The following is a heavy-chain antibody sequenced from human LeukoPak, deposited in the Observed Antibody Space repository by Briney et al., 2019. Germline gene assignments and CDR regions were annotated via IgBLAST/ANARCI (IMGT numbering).Heavy chain of an antibody. Sequence: GGSLRLSCAASGFSVSTNFMSWVRQGPGKGLEWVSSFYRGGSTRYVDSVKGRFTTSRDHSKNTMYLQMNSLRVEDTAVYYCARYYDSSGYTQGAFDIWGQGTMVTVS. CDR2: FYRGGST. V-gene: IGHV3-66*02. J-gene: IGHJ3*02. D-gene: IGHD3-22*01. CDR1: GFSVSTNF. CDR3: ARYYDSSGYTQGAFDI.